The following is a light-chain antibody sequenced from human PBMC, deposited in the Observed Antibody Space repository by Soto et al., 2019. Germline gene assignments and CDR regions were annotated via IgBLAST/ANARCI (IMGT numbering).Light chain of an antibody. Sequence: DTQMTQSPSTLSTSVGDRVSINCRASQSISALLAWYQQKPGKAPRLLIYKASTLEIGVPSRFSGSGSGTEFTLTISSLQSEDFAVYYCQQYNNWPPWTFGQGTKVDIK. CDR2: KAS. CDR1: QSISAL. J-gene: IGKJ1*01. CDR3: QQYNNWPPWT. V-gene: IGKV1-5*03.